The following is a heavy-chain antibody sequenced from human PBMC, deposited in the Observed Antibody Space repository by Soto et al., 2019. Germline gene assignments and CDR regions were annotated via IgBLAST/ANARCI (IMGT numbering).Heavy chain of an antibody. D-gene: IGHD3-10*01. CDR2: IDPRSGGT. J-gene: IGHJ4*02. Sequence: ASVKVSCKVSGYPFTTYYIHWVRQAPGQGLEWMGWIDPRSGGTVYEQKFQGRVTMTRDTSISTVYMDLSGLTSDDTALYYCATDDYGIFPYWGQGSLVTISS. V-gene: IGHV1-2*02. CDR1: GYPFTTYY. CDR3: ATDDYGIFPY.